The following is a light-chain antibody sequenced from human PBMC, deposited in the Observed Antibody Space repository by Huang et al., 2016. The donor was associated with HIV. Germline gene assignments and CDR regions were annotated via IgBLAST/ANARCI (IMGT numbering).Light chain of an antibody. CDR2: QVS. CDR1: QSLVSSDGNTY. V-gene: IGKV2-30*01. J-gene: IGKJ1*01. Sequence: DVVMTQLPLSLPVALGQPASIFCKSSQSLVSSDGNTYLNWFQQRPGKPTRRLMSQVSNRDTGVPDRFSGSVSGTHFALRINRVEAEYVAIYYCMQGTHWPGTFGQGTKMEI. CDR3: MQGTHWPGT.